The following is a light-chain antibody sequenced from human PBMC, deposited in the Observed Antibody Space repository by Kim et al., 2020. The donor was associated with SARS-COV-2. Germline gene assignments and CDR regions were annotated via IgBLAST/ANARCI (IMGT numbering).Light chain of an antibody. V-gene: IGLV2-23*02. CDR3: CSYVGNDIYV. CDR2: EVT. Sequence: QSASVSGSPGQSITISCTGSNNDVGSYTLVSWYQQYPGKAPKLMIYEVTKRPSGVSNRFSGSKSGNTASLTISGLQAEDEADYYCCSYVGNDIYVYGTGTKVTVL. CDR1: NNDVGSYTL. J-gene: IGLJ1*01.